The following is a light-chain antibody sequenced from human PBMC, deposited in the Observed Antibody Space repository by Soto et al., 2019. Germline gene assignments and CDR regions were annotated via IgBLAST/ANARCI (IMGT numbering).Light chain of an antibody. V-gene: IGLV2-11*01. J-gene: IGLJ3*02. CDR3: CSYPGSHTWV. CDR2: DVT. Sequence: QSALTQPPSASGSPGQSVTISCTGTSSDVGGYNYVSWYQQHPGKAPKVMIYDVTKRPSGVPDRFSGSKSGITASLTISGLQADDEADYYCCSYPGSHTWVFGGGTKLTVL. CDR1: SSDVGGYNY.